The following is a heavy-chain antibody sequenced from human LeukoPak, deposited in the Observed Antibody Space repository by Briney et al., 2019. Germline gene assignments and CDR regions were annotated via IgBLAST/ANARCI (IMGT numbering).Heavy chain of an antibody. V-gene: IGHV4-34*01. Sequence: SETLSLTCAVYGGSFSGYYWSWIRQPPGKGLEWIGEINHSGSTNYNPSLKSRVTISVDTSKNQFSLKLSSVTAADTAVYYCARGGQPIAARMRFDYWGQGTLVTVSS. CDR2: INHSGST. CDR1: GGSFSGYY. D-gene: IGHD6-6*01. CDR3: ARGGQPIAARMRFDY. J-gene: IGHJ4*02.